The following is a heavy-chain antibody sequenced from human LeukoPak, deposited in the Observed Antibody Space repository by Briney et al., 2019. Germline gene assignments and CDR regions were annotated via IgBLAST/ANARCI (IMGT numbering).Heavy chain of an antibody. J-gene: IGHJ4*02. Sequence: SETLSLTCTVSGGSISSYYWSWIRQPPGKGLEWIGSIYYSVRTYYNPSLKSRVTISVDTSKNQFSLRLSSVTAADTAMYYCAKHRVGTPDYWGQGTLVTVSS. CDR2: IYYSVRT. CDR1: GGSISSYY. CDR3: AKHRVGTPDY. D-gene: IGHD1-1*01. V-gene: IGHV4-59*05.